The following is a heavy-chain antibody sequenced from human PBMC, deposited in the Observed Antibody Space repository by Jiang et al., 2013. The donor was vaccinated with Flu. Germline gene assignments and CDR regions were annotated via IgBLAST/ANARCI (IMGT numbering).Heavy chain of an antibody. D-gene: IGHD6-19*01. CDR1: GYSISSSNW. J-gene: IGHJ4*02. V-gene: IGHV4-28*01. CDR2: IYYSGST. Sequence: PGLVKPSDTLSLTCAVSGYSISSSNWWGWIRQPPGKGLEWIGYIYYSGSTYYNPSLKSRVTMSVDTSKNQFSLKLSSVTAVDTAVYYCNLGGSSGWPDYWGQGTLVTVSS. CDR3: NLGGSSGWPDY.